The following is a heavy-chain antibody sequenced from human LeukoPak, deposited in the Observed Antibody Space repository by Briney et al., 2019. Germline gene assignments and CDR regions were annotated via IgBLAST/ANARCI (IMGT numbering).Heavy chain of an antibody. CDR2: IIPIFGTA. Sequence: GASVKVSCKASGGTFSSYAISWVRRAPGQGLEWMGGIIPIFGTANYAQKFQGRVTITADESTSTAYMELSSLRSEDTAVYYCAREREGSGWHGADYWGQGTLVTVSS. CDR1: GGTFSSYA. CDR3: AREREGSGWHGADY. V-gene: IGHV1-69*01. D-gene: IGHD6-19*01. J-gene: IGHJ4*02.